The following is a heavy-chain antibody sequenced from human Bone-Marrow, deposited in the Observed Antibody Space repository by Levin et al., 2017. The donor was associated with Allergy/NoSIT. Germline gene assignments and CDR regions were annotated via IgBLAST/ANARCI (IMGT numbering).Heavy chain of an antibody. CDR2: ISYDGSNK. D-gene: IGHD3-3*01. CDR1: GFTFSSYG. J-gene: IGHJ4*02. CDR3: AKPRRRLRFLEWLLLDY. V-gene: IGHV3-30*18. Sequence: GESLKISCAASGFTFSSYGMHWVRQAPGKGLEWVAVISYDGSNKYYADSVKGRFTISRDNSKNTLYLQMNSLRAEDTAVYYCAKPRRRLRFLEWLLLDYWGQGTLVTVSS.